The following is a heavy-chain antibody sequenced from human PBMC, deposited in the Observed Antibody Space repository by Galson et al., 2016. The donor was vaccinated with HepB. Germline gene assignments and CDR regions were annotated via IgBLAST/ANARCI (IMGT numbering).Heavy chain of an antibody. Sequence: SLRLSCAASGFTFSTYWMTWVRQAPGKGLEWVANIKQDGSQKFYVDSVKGRFTISRDNAKNSLYLQMNSLRAEDTAVYYCARENVYGSGGNWGQGTLVTVSS. V-gene: IGHV3-7*01. CDR1: GFTFSTYW. D-gene: IGHD3-10*01. J-gene: IGHJ4*02. CDR2: IKQDGSQK. CDR3: ARENVYGSGGN.